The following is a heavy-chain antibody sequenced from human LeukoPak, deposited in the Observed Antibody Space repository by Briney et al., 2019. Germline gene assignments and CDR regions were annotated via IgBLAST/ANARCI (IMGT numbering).Heavy chain of an antibody. D-gene: IGHD6-13*01. Sequence: PGGSLRLSCAASGFTFTTYFMHWVRQAPGKGLVWVSRINGDGFSTTYADSVMGRFTISRDNAKNTLYLQMSSLRAEDTAVYYCAKEEAADGDAFDIWGQGTMVTVSS. CDR1: GFTFTTYF. CDR2: INGDGFST. V-gene: IGHV3-74*01. J-gene: IGHJ3*02. CDR3: AKEEAADGDAFDI.